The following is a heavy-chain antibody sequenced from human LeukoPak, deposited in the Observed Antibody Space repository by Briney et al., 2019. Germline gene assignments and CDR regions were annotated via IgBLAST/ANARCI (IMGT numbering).Heavy chain of an antibody. CDR3: AKHPLRWHFDY. CDR1: GFTFSTYA. D-gene: IGHD4-23*01. CDR2: ISGSGDST. V-gene: IGHV3-23*01. J-gene: IGHJ4*02. Sequence: PGGSLRLSCIASGFTFSTYAMYWVRQAPGEGLEWVSSISGSGDSTYYADSVKGRFTISRDNSRNTLFLQMNSLRAEDTAVYYCAKHPLRWHFDYWGQGTLVTVSS.